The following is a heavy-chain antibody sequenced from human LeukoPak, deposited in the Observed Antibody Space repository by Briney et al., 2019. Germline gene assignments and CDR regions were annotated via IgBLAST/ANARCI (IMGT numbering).Heavy chain of an antibody. V-gene: IGHV1-2*02. CDR1: GYTLTGYY. CDR3: ARGGGEDYGDYLRYYYYMDV. D-gene: IGHD4-17*01. J-gene: IGHJ6*03. CDR2: INPNSGGT. Sequence: GASVKVSCKASGYTLTGYYMHWVRQAPGQGLEWMGWINPNSGGTNYAQKFQGRVTMTRDTSISTAYMELSRLRSDDTAVYYCARGGGEDYGDYLRYYYYMDVWGKGTTVTISS.